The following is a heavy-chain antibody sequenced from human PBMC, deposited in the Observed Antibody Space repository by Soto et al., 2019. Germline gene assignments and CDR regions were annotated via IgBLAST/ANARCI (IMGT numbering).Heavy chain of an antibody. CDR1: GGSFSGYY. CDR3: AREQRSATKTTYNWFDP. J-gene: IGHJ5*02. CDR2: INHSGST. D-gene: IGHD1-26*01. Sequence: SETLSLTCAVYGGSFSGYYWSWIRQPPGKGLEWIGEINHSGSTNYNPSLKSRVTISVDTSKNQFSLKLSSVTAADTAVYYCAREQRSATKTTYNWFDPWGQGXLVTVSS. V-gene: IGHV4-34*01.